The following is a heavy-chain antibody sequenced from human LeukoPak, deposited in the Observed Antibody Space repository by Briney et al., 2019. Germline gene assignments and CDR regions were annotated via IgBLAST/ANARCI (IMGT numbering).Heavy chain of an antibody. CDR3: ARGIVVVPAAMGRYYYYGMDV. Sequence: PSETLSLTCAVYGGSFSGYYWSWIRQPPGKGLEWIGEINHSGSTNYNPSLKSRATISVDTSKNQFSLKLSSVTAADTAVYYCARGIVVVPAAMGRYYYYGMDVWGQGTTVTVSS. J-gene: IGHJ6*02. D-gene: IGHD2-2*01. CDR1: GGSFSGYY. CDR2: INHSGST. V-gene: IGHV4-34*01.